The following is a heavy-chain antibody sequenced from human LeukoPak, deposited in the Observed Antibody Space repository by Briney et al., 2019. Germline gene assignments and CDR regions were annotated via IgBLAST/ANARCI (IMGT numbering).Heavy chain of an antibody. CDR3: ARGSIVASYVLLYCFDY. J-gene: IGHJ4*02. D-gene: IGHD1-26*01. V-gene: IGHV1-46*01. Sequence: GASVKVSCKASGYTFTSYYMHWVRQAPGQGLEWMGIINPSGGSTSYAQKFQGRVTMTRDTSTSTVYMELSSLRSEDTAVYYCARGSIVASYVLLYCFDYWGQGTLVTVSS. CDR1: GYTFTSYY. CDR2: INPSGGST.